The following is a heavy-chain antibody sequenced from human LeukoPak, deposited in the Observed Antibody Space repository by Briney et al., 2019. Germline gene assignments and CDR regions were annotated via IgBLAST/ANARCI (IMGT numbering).Heavy chain of an antibody. J-gene: IGHJ4*02. CDR2: ISWNSGSI. CDR3: AKDRYTAMEY. CDR1: GFTFSDYY. V-gene: IGHV3-9*01. Sequence: GGSLRLSCAASGFTFSDYYMSWIRQAPGKGLEWVSGISWNSGSIGYTDSVKGRFTISRDNAKNSLYLQMNSLRAEDTALYYCAKDRYTAMEYWGQGTLVTVSS. D-gene: IGHD5-18*01.